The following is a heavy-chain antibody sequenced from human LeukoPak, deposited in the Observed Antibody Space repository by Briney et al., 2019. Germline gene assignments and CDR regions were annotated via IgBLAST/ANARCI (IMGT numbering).Heavy chain of an antibody. D-gene: IGHD6-13*01. J-gene: IGHJ6*02. CDR2: IKQDGSEK. Sequence: GGSLRLSCAASGFTFSSYAMSWVRQAPGKGLEWVANIKQDGSEKYYVDSVKGRFTISRDNAKNSLYLQMNSLRAEDTAVYYCARVLPADLIAAAGSWGYYYYGMDVWGQGTTVTVSS. CDR1: GFTFSSYA. V-gene: IGHV3-7*01. CDR3: ARVLPADLIAAAGSWGYYYYGMDV.